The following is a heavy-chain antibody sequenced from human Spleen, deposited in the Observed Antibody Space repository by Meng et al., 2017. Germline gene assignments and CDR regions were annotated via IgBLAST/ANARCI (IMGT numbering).Heavy chain of an antibody. D-gene: IGHD1-1*01. CDR1: DYSISSNYF. CDR2: IYYSGST. CDR3: ARDQLNQLDY. Sequence: SETLSLTCTVSDYSISSNYFWGWIRQPPGKGLEWIGSIYYSGSTYYNPSLKSRVTISVDTSKNQFSLKLSSVTAADTAVYYCARDQLNQLDYWGQGTLVTVSS. J-gene: IGHJ4*02. V-gene: IGHV4-38-2*02.